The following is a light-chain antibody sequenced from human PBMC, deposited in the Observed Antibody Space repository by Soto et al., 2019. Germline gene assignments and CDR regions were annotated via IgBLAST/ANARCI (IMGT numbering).Light chain of an antibody. CDR2: DAS. Sequence: ENVFTHSPTPPSFSPGEKATPPSRALQSVSSSYLAWYQQKPGLAPRLLIYDASSRATGIPDRFSGSGSGTDFTLTISRLEPEDFAVYYCQQYGSSPRTFGQGTKVDIK. J-gene: IGKJ1*01. CDR3: QQYGSSPRT. CDR1: QSVSSSY. V-gene: IGKV3D-20*01.